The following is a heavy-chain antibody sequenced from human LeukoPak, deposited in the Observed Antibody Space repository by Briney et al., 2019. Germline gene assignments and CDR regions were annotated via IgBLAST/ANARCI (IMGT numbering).Heavy chain of an antibody. CDR2: IYYSGST. J-gene: IGHJ4*02. V-gene: IGHV4-59*08. CDR1: GGSISSCF. Sequence: SETLSLTCTASGGSISSCFWSWIRQPPGKGLEWIGYIYYSGSTNYNPSLKSRVTISIDTSKSQFSLKLSSVTAADKAVYYCARQAFCSGSSCNPFDYWGQGTLVTVSS. CDR3: ARQAFCSGSSCNPFDY. D-gene: IGHD2-15*01.